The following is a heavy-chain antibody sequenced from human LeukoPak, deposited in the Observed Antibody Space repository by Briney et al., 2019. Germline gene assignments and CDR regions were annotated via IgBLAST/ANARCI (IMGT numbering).Heavy chain of an antibody. V-gene: IGHV5-51*01. CDR3: ARRRDLYSGSYYPFDY. D-gene: IGHD1-26*01. CDR2: IYPGDSET. J-gene: IGHJ4*02. Sequence: GKSLKISCKGSGYRFTNYWIGWVRQMPGKGLEWMGIIYPGDSETRYSPSFQGQVTISADKSISTAYLQWSSLKASDTAMYYCARRRDLYSGSYYPFDYWGQGTLVTVSS. CDR1: GYRFTNYW.